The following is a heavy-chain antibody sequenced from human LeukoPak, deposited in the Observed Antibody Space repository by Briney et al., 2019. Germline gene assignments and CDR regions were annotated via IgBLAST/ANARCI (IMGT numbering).Heavy chain of an antibody. Sequence: GGSLRLSCAASGFTFSGYWMHWVRQGPGKGLVWVSRINSDGSSTNYADSVKGRFTISRDNAKNTLYLQMNSLGGEDTAVYYCARGYSNTCRNGLDIWGRGTMVTVSS. D-gene: IGHD6-13*01. CDR2: INSDGSST. V-gene: IGHV3-74*01. CDR1: GFTFSGYW. J-gene: IGHJ3*02. CDR3: ARGYSNTCRNGLDI.